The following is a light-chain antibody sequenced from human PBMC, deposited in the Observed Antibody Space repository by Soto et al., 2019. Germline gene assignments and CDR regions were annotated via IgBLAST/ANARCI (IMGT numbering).Light chain of an antibody. CDR2: WAS. J-gene: IGKJ3*01. V-gene: IGKV4-1*01. Sequence: DIVMTQSPDSLAVSLGERATINCTSSQSVFYSSSNKTKLAWYQQKPGQPPKLLIYWASTRQSGVPDRFSGSGSGKDFTLTISSMQAEDVAVYYCQNYFNIPFTCGPAPKVDI. CDR3: QNYFNIPFT. CDR1: QSVFYSSSNKTK.